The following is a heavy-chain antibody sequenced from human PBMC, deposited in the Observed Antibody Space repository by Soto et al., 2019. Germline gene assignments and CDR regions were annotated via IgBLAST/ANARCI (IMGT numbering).Heavy chain of an antibody. CDR3: AKDRVGGYSSGWYPHIGVYYFDY. V-gene: IGHV3-30*18. CDR2: ISYDGSNK. D-gene: IGHD6-19*01. Sequence: PGGSLRLSCAASVFTFSSYGMHWVRQAPGKGLEWVAVISYDGSNKYYADSVKGRFTISRDNSKNTLYLQMNSLRAEDTAVYYCAKDRVGGYSSGWYPHIGVYYFDYWGQGTLVTVSS. CDR1: VFTFSSYG. J-gene: IGHJ4*02.